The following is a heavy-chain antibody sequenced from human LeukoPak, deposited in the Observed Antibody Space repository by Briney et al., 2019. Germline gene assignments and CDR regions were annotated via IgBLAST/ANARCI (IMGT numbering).Heavy chain of an antibody. D-gene: IGHD6-19*01. CDR2: ISSSSSYI. Sequence: GGSLRLSCAASGFTFSSYSMNWVRQAPGKGLEWVSSISSSSSYIYYADSVKGRFTISRDNAKNSLYLQMNSLRAEDTAVYYCARDAVGYSSGWYGNWFDPWGQGTLVTVSS. CDR1: GFTFSSYS. CDR3: ARDAVGYSSGWYGNWFDP. V-gene: IGHV3-21*01. J-gene: IGHJ5*02.